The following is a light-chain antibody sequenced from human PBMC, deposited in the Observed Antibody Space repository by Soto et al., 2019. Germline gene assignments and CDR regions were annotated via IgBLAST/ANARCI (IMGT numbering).Light chain of an antibody. Sequence: QSALTQPASVSGSPGQSITISCTGTSSDVGSYNLVSWYQQHPGKAPKVMIYEGNKRPSGVSNRFSGSKSGNTASLTISGLQAEDEADYYCCSYADSSTFRVFGTGTQLTVL. J-gene: IGLJ1*01. CDR2: EGN. V-gene: IGLV2-23*03. CDR3: CSYADSSTFRV. CDR1: SSDVGSYNL.